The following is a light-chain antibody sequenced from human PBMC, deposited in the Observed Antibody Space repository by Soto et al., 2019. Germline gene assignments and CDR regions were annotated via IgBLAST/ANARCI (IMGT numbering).Light chain of an antibody. CDR3: SSYTSTTTVRFV. J-gene: IGLJ1*01. Sequence: QSALAQPASVSGSPGQSITISCTGTSSDIGDSNFVSWYQHHPGKAPKLLIYDVSDRPSRISSRFSGSKSANTASLTISGFQAEDEALYYCSSYTSTTTVRFVFGTGTKVTVL. CDR2: DVS. CDR1: SSDIGDSNF. V-gene: IGLV2-14*01.